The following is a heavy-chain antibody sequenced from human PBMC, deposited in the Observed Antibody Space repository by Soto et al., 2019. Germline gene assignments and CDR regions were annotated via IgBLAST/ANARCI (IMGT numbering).Heavy chain of an antibody. Sequence: SVKVSCKASGGTFSSYAISWVRQAPGQGLEWMGGIIPICGTANYAQKFQGRVPITAEESTSTAYMELSSLRSEDTAVYYCATSFWRCGGECYLAALYYYYGMDVSGQGTTVTVAS. CDR3: ATSFWRCGGECYLAALYYYYGMDV. J-gene: IGHJ6*02. CDR1: GGTFSSYA. CDR2: IIPICGTA. D-gene: IGHD2-21*01. V-gene: IGHV1-69*13.